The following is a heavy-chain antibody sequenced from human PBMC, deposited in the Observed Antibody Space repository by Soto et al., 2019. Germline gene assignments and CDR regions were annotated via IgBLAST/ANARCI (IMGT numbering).Heavy chain of an antibody. J-gene: IGHJ6*02. CDR3: ARFVRSCSGTTCYTRADV. V-gene: IGHV4-59*01. CDR1: GGSISSYY. Sequence: ASETLSLTCTVSGGSISSYYWSWIRQPPGKGLEWIGYIYYSGSTNYSPSLKSRVTISVDTSKNQFSLKLRSVIVADTAVYHCARFVRSCSGTTCYTRADVWGQGTTVTVSS. CDR2: IYYSGST. D-gene: IGHD2-2*02.